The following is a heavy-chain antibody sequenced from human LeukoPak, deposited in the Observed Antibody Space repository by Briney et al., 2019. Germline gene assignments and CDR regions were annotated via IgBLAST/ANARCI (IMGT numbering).Heavy chain of an antibody. CDR1: GGSISSYY. V-gene: IGHV4-59*01. J-gene: IGHJ4*02. Sequence: SETLSLTCTVSGGSISSYYWSWIRQPPGKGLEWIGYIFHSGNTNYNPSLKSRVTISVDTSESHFSLKLTSVTAADTAVYYCASLMSLYYFDYWGQGALVTVSS. CDR3: ASLMSLYYFDY. D-gene: IGHD3-10*01. CDR2: IFHSGNT.